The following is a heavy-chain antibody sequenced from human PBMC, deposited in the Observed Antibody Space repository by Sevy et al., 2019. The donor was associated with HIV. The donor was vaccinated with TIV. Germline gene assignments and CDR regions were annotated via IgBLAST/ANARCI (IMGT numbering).Heavy chain of an antibody. CDR2: ISGSSNNI. CDR1: AFTFSSYN. D-gene: IGHD1-26*01. CDR3: AGGPPDGSDDYFDY. J-gene: IGHJ4*02. V-gene: IGHV3-21*06. Sequence: GGSLRLSCAASAFTFSSYNMNWVRQAPGKGLEWVSCISGSSNNIYYAESMKGRFIISRDNAKNTLYLQMNSLRADDTAVYCCAGGPPDGSDDYFDYWGQGTLVTVSS.